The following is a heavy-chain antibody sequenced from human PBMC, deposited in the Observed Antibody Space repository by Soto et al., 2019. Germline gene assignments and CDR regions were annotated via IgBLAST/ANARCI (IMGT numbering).Heavy chain of an antibody. CDR2: IYYSGST. Sequence: SETLSLTCTVSGGSISSYYWSWIRQPPGKGLEWIGYIYYSGSTNYNPSLKSRVTISVDTSKNQFSLKLSSVTAADTAVYYCVRLVRFLEWLLYPGAGSYYMDVWGKGTTVTVSS. J-gene: IGHJ6*03. V-gene: IGHV4-59*01. CDR1: GGSISSYY. CDR3: VRLVRFLEWLLYPGAGSYYMDV. D-gene: IGHD3-3*01.